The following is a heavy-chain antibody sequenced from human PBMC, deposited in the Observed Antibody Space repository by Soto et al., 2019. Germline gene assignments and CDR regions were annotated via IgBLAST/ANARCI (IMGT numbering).Heavy chain of an antibody. CDR1: GFIFSDYE. CDR2: ISDGGTTI. CDR3: VKEYCTGGTCFDAFDL. Sequence: EAELVESGGGLVQPGGSLTLSCAASGFIFSDYEVDWVRQAPGRGPEWISYISDGGTTIYYAASVKGRFTISRDDAKKSLYLHMNNLRGADTAIYFCVKEYCTGGTCFDAFDLWGQGTVVTVSS. V-gene: IGHV3-48*03. J-gene: IGHJ3*01. D-gene: IGHD2-8*02.